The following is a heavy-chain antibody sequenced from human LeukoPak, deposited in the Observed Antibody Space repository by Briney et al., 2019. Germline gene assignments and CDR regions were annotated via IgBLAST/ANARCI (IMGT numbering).Heavy chain of an antibody. Sequence: SQTLSLTCTISGDSVSSNSAAWNWIRQSPSRGLEWLGRTYYRSKWYNDYAVSVKSRITINPDTSKNQFSLQLNSVTPEDTAVYYCARVGAVADIRGFDPWGQGTLVTVSS. CDR1: GDSVSSNSAA. D-gene: IGHD6-19*01. V-gene: IGHV6-1*01. CDR2: TYYRSKWYN. CDR3: ARVGAVADIRGFDP. J-gene: IGHJ5*02.